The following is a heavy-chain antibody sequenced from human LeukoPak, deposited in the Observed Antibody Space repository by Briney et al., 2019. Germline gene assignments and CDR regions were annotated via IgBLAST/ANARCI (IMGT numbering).Heavy chain of an antibody. CDR2: IYYSGST. V-gene: IGHV4-59*12. CDR1: GGSISSYY. D-gene: IGHD3-22*01. Sequence: SETLSLTCTVSGGSISSYYWSWIRQPPGKGLEWIGYIYYSGSTNYNPSLKSRVTISVDTSKNQFSLKLSSVTAADTAVYYCARRIGYDSSLPTGRFDPWGQGTLVTVSS. CDR3: ARRIGYDSSLPTGRFDP. J-gene: IGHJ5*02.